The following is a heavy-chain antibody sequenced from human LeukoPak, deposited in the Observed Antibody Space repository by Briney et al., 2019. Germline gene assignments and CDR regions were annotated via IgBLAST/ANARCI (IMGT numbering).Heavy chain of an antibody. D-gene: IGHD2-15*01. J-gene: IGHJ4*02. Sequence: SETLSLTCTVSGYSISSGFYWGWIRQPPGRGLEGIGSIYHSGSTYYNPSLKSRVTISVDTSKNQFSLKLSSVTAADTAVYCCASGQRGGSSDSKFDYWGQGTLVTVSS. V-gene: IGHV4-38-2*02. CDR2: IYHSGST. CDR3: ASGQRGGSSDSKFDY. CDR1: GYSISSGFY.